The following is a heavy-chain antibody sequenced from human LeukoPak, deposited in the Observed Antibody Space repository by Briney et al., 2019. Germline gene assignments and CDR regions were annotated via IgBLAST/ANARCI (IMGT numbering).Heavy chain of an antibody. V-gene: IGHV3-30*19. CDR3: ARQSCLYSSGCFLDY. J-gene: IGHJ4*02. CDR1: GFTFSSYG. Sequence: PGGSLRLSCAASGFTFSSYGMHWVRQAPGKGLEWVAVISYHGRDKYYADSVKGRFTLSRDTSKNTLYLEMNSLRAEDTAVYYCARQSCLYSSGCFLDYWGQGTLVTVSS. CDR2: ISYHGRDK. D-gene: IGHD3-22*01.